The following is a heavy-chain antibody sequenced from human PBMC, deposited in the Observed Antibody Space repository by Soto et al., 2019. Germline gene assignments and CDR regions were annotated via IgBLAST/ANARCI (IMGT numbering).Heavy chain of an antibody. Sequence: QVQLQQWGAGLLKPSETLSLTCAVYGGSFIGYYWTWIRQPPGKGLEWIGEINHGGSTNYTPSLKSRVTISVDTSKNQFSLKLSSVTAADTAVYYCARGYSGWYHYWGQGTLFTVSS. J-gene: IGHJ4*02. CDR2: INHGGST. CDR1: GGSFIGYY. CDR3: ARGYSGWYHY. V-gene: IGHV4-34*01. D-gene: IGHD6-19*01.